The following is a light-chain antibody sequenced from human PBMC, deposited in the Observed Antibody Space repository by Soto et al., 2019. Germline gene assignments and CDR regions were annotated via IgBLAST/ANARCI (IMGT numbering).Light chain of an antibody. V-gene: IGKV1-39*01. CDR2: AAS. CDR1: QSISNN. CDR3: QQSYSSPPT. J-gene: IGKJ1*01. Sequence: DIQMTQSPSSLSASVEDRVIITCRARQSISNNLNWYQQKPGKAPKLLIFAASSLQSGVPSRFSCSRSGPDFTLTISSLQPEDFATYYCQQSYSSPPTFGQGTKVEIK.